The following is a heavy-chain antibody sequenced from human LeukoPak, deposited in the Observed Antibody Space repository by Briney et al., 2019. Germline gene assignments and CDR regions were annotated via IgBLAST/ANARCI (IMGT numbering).Heavy chain of an antibody. J-gene: IGHJ4*02. V-gene: IGHV4-34*01. CDR3: ARGRRSSSWSPSDY. CDR1: GGSFSGYY. CDR2: INHSGST. Sequence: PSETLSLTCAVYGGSFSGYYWSWIRQPPGKGLEWIGEINHSGSTNYNPSLKSRVTISVDTSKNQFSLKLSSVTAADTAVYYCARGRRSSSWSPSDYWGQGTLVTVSS. D-gene: IGHD6-13*01.